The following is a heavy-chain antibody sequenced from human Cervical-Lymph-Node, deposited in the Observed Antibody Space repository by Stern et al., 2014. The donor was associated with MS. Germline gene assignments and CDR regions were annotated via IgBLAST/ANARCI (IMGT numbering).Heavy chain of an antibody. CDR3: ARGFRSFDY. J-gene: IGHJ4*02. CDR2: SRNKDHSFTT. CDR1: GFIISDHF. V-gene: IGHV3-72*01. Sequence: VQLVESGGGLVQPGGSLRLSFAASGFIISDHFMDWFRQAPGKGLAWVGRSRNKDHSFTTEYAASVRGRFTISRDESKNSLYLQMNSLKTEDTATYLCARGFRSFDYWGQGTLVTVSS.